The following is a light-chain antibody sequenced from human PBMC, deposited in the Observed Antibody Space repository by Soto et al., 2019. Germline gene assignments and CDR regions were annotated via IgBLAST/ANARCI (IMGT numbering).Light chain of an antibody. CDR3: AAWDDSLSAYVV. CDR2: RNN. V-gene: IGLV1-47*01. J-gene: IGLJ2*01. CDR1: SPNIGSNY. Sequence: QSVLTQPPSASGTPGQRVTISCSGSSPNIGSNYVYWYQQFPGTAPKLLIYRNNQRPSGVPDRFSGSKSGTSASLAISGLRSEDEADYYCAAWDDSLSAYVVFGGGTQLTVL.